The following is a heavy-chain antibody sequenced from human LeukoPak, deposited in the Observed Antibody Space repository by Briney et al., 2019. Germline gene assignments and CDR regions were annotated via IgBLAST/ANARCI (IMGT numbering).Heavy chain of an antibody. V-gene: IGHV1-46*01. CDR2: INPSGGST. CDR3: ARSPLSIAARPPFDY. Sequence: ASVKASCKASGYTFTSYYMHWVRQAPGQGLEWMGIINPSGGSTSYAQKFQGRVTMTRDTSTSTVYMELSSLRSEDTAVYYCARSPLSIAARPPFDYWGQGTLVTVSS. D-gene: IGHD6-6*01. J-gene: IGHJ4*02. CDR1: GYTFTSYY.